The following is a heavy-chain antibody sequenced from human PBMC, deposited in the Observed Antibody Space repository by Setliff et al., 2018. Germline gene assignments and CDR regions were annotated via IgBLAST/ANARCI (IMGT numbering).Heavy chain of an antibody. D-gene: IGHD4-17*01. CDR1: GYSISSGYY. J-gene: IGHJ3*02. Sequence: SETLSLTCGVSGYSISSGYYWGWIRQPPGKGLEWIGSIYRTGSTHYNPSLKSRVTMSVDTSKNQFSLKLSSVTAADTAVYYCARDPLTTNRRRAFDIWGQGTMVTVSS. V-gene: IGHV4-38-2*02. CDR3: ARDPLTTNRRRAFDI. CDR2: IYRTGST.